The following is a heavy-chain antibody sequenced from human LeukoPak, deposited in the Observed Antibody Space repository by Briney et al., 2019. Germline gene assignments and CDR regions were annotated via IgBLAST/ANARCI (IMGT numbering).Heavy chain of an antibody. V-gene: IGHV3-48*03. CDR2: ISSSGSTI. Sequence: GGSLRLSCAASGFTFSSYEMNWFRQAPGKGLEWVSYISSSGSTIYYADSVKGRFTISRDNAKNSLYLQMNSLRAEDTAVYYCARVVDTAMVDYYGMDVWGQGTTVTVSS. CDR3: ARVVDTAMVDYYGMDV. D-gene: IGHD5-18*01. CDR1: GFTFSSYE. J-gene: IGHJ6*02.